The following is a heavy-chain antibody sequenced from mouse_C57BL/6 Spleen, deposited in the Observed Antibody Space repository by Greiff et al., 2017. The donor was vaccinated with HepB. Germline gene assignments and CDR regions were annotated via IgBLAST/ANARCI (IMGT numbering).Heavy chain of an antibody. V-gene: IGHV1-81*01. CDR3: ARNGYDKGFAY. Sequence: QVQLQQSGAELARPGASVTLSCKASGYTFTSYGISWVKQRTGQGLEWIGEIYPRSGNTYYNEKFKGKATLTADKSSSTSYMELRSLTSEASAVYFCARNGYDKGFAYWGQGTLVTVSA. CDR1: GYTFTSYG. J-gene: IGHJ3*01. D-gene: IGHD2-2*01. CDR2: IYPRSGNT.